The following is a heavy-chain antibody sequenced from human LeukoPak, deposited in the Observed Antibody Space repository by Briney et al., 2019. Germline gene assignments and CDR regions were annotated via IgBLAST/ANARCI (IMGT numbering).Heavy chain of an antibody. CDR3: ARGSGDIVVVPAAIPNWFDP. Sequence: SETLSLTCTVSGGSISSSNYYWGWIRQPPGKGLEWIGYIYHSGSTYYNPSLKSRVTISVDTPKNQFSLKLSSVTAADTAVYYCARGSGDIVVVPAAIPNWFDPWGQGTLVTVSS. CDR2: IYHSGST. CDR1: GGSISSSNYY. V-gene: IGHV4-31*03. J-gene: IGHJ5*02. D-gene: IGHD2-2*02.